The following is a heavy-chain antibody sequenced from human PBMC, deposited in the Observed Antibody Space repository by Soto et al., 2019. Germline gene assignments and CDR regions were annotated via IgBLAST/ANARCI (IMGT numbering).Heavy chain of an antibody. CDR1: GYTFTSYG. CDR3: ARDPAWYSSPRCCMDV. CDR2: ISAYNGNT. V-gene: IGHV1-18*01. Sequence: ASVKVSCKASGYTFTSYGISWVRQAPGQGLEWMGWISAYNGNTNYAQKLQGRVTMTTDTSTSTAYMELRSLRSDDTAVYYCARDPAWYSSPRCCMDVWGQGTTVTVSS. D-gene: IGHD6-13*01. J-gene: IGHJ6*02.